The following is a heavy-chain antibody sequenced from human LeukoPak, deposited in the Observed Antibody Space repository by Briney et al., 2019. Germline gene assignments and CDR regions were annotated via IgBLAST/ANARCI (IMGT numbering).Heavy chain of an antibody. CDR1: GGSISSSSYY. Sequence: SETLSLTCTVSGGSISSSSYYWGWIRQPPGKGLEWIGSIYYSGSTYYNPSLKSRVTISVDTSKNQFSLKLSSVTAADTAVYYCARLRANYYMDVWGKGPRSPSP. CDR2: IYYSGST. V-gene: IGHV4-39*01. CDR3: ARLRANYYMDV. J-gene: IGHJ6*03.